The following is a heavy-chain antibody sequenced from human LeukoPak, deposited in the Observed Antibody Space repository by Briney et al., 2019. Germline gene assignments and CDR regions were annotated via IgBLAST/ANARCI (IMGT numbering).Heavy chain of an antibody. V-gene: IGHV4-34*01. J-gene: IGHJ4*02. CDR1: GGSFSGYY. D-gene: IGHD6-19*01. CDR2: INHSGST. Sequence: SETLSLTCAVYGGSFSGYYWSWIRQRPGKGLEWIGEINHSGSTNYNPSLKSRVTISVDTSKNQFSLKLSSVTAADTAVYYCARGRQWLVYWGQGTLVTVSS. CDR3: ARGRQWLVY.